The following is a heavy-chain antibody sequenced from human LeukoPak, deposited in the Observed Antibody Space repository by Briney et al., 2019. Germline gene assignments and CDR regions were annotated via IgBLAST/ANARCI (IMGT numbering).Heavy chain of an antibody. Sequence: GGSLRLSCAASGFTFSSYTMSWVRQAPGKGLEWVSAISGSGGSTYYADSVKGRFTISRDNSKNTLYLHMNSLRAEDTAVYYCARDTRVGQYLGYYYYGMDVWGQGTTVTVSS. CDR1: GFTFSSYT. J-gene: IGHJ6*02. V-gene: IGHV3-23*01. D-gene: IGHD3-16*01. CDR3: ARDTRVGQYLGYYYYGMDV. CDR2: ISGSGGST.